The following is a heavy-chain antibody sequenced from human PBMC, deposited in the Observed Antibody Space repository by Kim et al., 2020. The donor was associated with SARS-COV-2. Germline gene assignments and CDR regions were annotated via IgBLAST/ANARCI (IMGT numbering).Heavy chain of an antibody. Sequence: PVDSDTRYSPSFQGKVTISADKSINTAYRQWSSLKASDTAMYYCARIGDYWGQGTLVTVSS. CDR2: PVDSDT. CDR3: ARIGDY. D-gene: IGHD2-15*01. V-gene: IGHV5-51*01. J-gene: IGHJ4*02.